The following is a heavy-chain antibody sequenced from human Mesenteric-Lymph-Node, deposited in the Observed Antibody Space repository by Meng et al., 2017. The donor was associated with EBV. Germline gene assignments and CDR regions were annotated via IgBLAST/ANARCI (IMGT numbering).Heavy chain of an antibody. D-gene: IGHD1-26*01. CDR3: ARRSGSYYGYFDY. CDR1: GGSHAGGSS. CDR2: IHYSGDT. J-gene: IGHJ4*02. Sequence: PGPVTPSHTSSLPCACSGGSHAGGSSWIWFRQPPGKGLEWIAFIHYSGDTYYNPSLKSRLTISVDTSKDQFSLRLRSVTAADTAVYYCARRSGSYYGYFDYWGQGTLVTVSS. V-gene: IGHV4-30-4*01.